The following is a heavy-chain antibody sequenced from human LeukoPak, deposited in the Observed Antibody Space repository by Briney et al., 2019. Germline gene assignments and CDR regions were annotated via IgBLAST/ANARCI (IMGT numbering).Heavy chain of an antibody. CDR3: ATVMGPDHAFDI. Sequence: ASVKVSCKVSGYTLTELSMHWVRQAPGKGLEWMGGFDPEDGETIYAQKFQGRVTMTEDTSTDTAYMELSSLRSEDTAVYYCATVMGPDHAFDIWGQGTMVTVSS. CDR2: FDPEDGET. D-gene: IGHD1-26*01. J-gene: IGHJ3*02. CDR1: GYTLTELS. V-gene: IGHV1-24*01.